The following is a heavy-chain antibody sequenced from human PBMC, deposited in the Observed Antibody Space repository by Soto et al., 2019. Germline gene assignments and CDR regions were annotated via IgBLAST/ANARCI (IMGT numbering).Heavy chain of an antibody. V-gene: IGHV3-21*01. D-gene: IGHD5-12*01. CDR3: ARGVDSGYAFFPIDY. Sequence: GGSLRLSCAASGFTFSSYSMNWVRQAPGKGLEWVSSISSSSSYIYYADSVKGRFTISRDNAKNSLYLQMNSLRAEDTAVYYCARGVDSGYAFFPIDYPCPAPLVSVST. CDR1: GFTFSSYS. J-gene: IGHJ4*02. CDR2: ISSSSSYI.